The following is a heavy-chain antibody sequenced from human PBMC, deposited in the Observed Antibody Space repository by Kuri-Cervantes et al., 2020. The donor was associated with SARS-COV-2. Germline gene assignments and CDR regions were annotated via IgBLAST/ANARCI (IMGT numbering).Heavy chain of an antibody. Sequence: SVKVSCKASGGTFSSYTISWVRQAPGQGLEWMGRIIPILGIANYAQKFQGRVTITADKSTSTAYMELSRLTSDDTAVYYCATPGYCTSISCRYYFDFWGQGTLVTVSS. J-gene: IGHJ4*02. CDR3: ATPGYCTSISCRYYFDF. D-gene: IGHD2-2*01. CDR1: GGTFSSYT. V-gene: IGHV1-69*02. CDR2: IIPILGIA.